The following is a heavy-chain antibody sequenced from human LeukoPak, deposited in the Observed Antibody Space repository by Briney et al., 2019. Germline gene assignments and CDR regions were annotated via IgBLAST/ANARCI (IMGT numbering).Heavy chain of an antibody. Sequence: PGGSLRLSCTPSVFTFSSYWMSWDRQAPGKGLEWVANIQQDGSEQYYVDSVKGRFTISRDNAKNSLYLQMNSLRAEDTALYYCARNYGRHSHWGQGTLVTVSS. V-gene: IGHV3-7*02. CDR2: IQQDGSEQ. D-gene: IGHD4-23*01. CDR3: ARNYGRHSH. J-gene: IGHJ4*02. CDR1: VFTFSSYW.